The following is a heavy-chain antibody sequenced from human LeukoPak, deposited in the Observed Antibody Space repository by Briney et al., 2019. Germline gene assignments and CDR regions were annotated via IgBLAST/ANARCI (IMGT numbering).Heavy chain of an antibody. D-gene: IGHD2-15*01. V-gene: IGHV4-34*01. CDR3: ARDGSPSCSGSSCYSIDY. Sequence: SETLSLTCAVYAGSFSGYYWSWIRQPPGKGLEWLGEINHSGSTNYNPSLKRRVTISVDTSKNQFSLSLTSVTAADTAVYYCARDGSPSCSGSSCYSIDYWGQGTLVTVSS. CDR1: AGSFSGYY. J-gene: IGHJ4*02. CDR2: INHSGST.